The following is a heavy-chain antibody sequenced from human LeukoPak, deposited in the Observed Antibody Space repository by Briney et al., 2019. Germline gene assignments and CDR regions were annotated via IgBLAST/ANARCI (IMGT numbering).Heavy chain of an antibody. J-gene: IGHJ4*02. V-gene: IGHV3-23*01. D-gene: IGHD2-15*01. CDR2: ISGSGGST. CDR3: AVVVDATGNDY. Sequence: GGSLRLSCAASGFTFSSYAMSWVRQAPGKGLEWVAAISGSGGSTYYADSVKGRFTISRDNSKNTLYLQMNSLRAEDTAVYYCAVVVDATGNDYWGQGTLVTVSS. CDR1: GFTFSSYA.